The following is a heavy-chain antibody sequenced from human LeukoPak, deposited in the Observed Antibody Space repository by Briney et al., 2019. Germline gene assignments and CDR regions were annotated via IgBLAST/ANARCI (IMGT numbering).Heavy chain of an antibody. CDR3: ARWDAHYHEGDNWFDP. Sequence: GASVKVSCKASGDSFTNYAIVWVRQAPGQGLEWMGGIVPGFHTTDYAQRFQGRLIITADESTTTAHMELSSLTSEDTAMYYCARWDAHYHEGDNWFDPWGQGTLVTVSS. D-gene: IGHD3-22*01. CDR1: GDSFTNYA. V-gene: IGHV1-69*13. CDR2: IVPGFHTT. J-gene: IGHJ5*02.